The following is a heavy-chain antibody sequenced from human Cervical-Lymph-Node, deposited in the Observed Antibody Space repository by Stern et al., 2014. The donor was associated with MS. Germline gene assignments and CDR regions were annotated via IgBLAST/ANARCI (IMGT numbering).Heavy chain of an antibody. Sequence: VQLQESGPGLVKPSETLSLTCTVSGGSISSYYWSWIRQPPGKGLEWIGYMDYRGSTNYNPSLQSRVTISVATSKNPSSLKPNPVTAADTAVYYCARLLVPMAGFDYWGQGTLVTVSS. D-gene: IGHD6-19*01. J-gene: IGHJ4*02. V-gene: IGHV4-59*08. CDR3: ARLLVPMAGFDY. CDR1: GGSISSYY. CDR2: MDYRGST.